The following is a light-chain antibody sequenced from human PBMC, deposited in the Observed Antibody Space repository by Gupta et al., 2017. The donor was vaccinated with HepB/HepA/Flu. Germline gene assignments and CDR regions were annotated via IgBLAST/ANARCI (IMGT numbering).Light chain of an antibody. CDR1: QTIGTY. Sequence: DIQLTQSPSSLSASVGDRVTIACRASQTIGTYLSWYQQKPGKAPKLLIYAASTLQSGVPSRFSGSGSVTDFTLTISSLQPEDFATYYCQQRYSIRRPYTFGQGTKMEIK. CDR3: QQRYSIRRPYT. V-gene: IGKV1-39*01. J-gene: IGKJ2*01. CDR2: AAS.